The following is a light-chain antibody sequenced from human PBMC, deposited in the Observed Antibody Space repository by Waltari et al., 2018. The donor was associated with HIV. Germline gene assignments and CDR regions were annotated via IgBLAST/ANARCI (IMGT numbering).Light chain of an antibody. J-gene: IGLJ2*01. V-gene: IGLV2-23*02. CDR2: DVS. Sequence: QSALTQPASVSGSPGQSITISCTGTSSDVGGYNYVSWYQQHPGKAPKLMIYDVSKRPSWVSNRFSGSKSGNTASLTISWLQADDEADYYFCSYASSSTFEVFGGGTKLTVL. CDR1: SSDVGGYNY. CDR3: CSYASSSTFEV.